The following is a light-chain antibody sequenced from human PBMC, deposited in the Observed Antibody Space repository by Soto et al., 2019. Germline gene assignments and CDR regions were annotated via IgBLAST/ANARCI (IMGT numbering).Light chain of an antibody. CDR3: QQSYSTPPT. CDR1: QTISSW. V-gene: IGKV1-39*01. CDR2: TAS. J-gene: IGKJ1*01. Sequence: DIRVTQSPSTLSGSLRYSVTITPRASQTISSWLAWYQQKPGKAPKLLIYTASTLQSGVPSRFSGSGSGTDFTLTISSLQPEDFATYYCQQSYSTPPTFGQGTKVDIK.